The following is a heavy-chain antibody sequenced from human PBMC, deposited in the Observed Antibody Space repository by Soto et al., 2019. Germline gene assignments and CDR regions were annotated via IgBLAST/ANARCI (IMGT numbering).Heavy chain of an antibody. CDR3: AKSQDNTLLWFGEPPMDV. Sequence: PGGSLRLCCAASGFTFSSYAMSWVRQAPGKGLEWVSAISGSGGSTYYADSVKGRFTISRDNSKNTLYLQMNSLRAEDTAVYYCAKSQDNTLLWFGEPPMDVWGKGTTVTVSS. CDR1: GFTFSSYA. D-gene: IGHD3-10*01. V-gene: IGHV3-23*01. CDR2: ISGSGGST. J-gene: IGHJ6*03.